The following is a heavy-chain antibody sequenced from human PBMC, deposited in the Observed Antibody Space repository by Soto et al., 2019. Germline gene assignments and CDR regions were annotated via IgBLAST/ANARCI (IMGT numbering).Heavy chain of an antibody. CDR2: IYTSGST. Sequence: ETLSLTCTVSGGSISSYYWSWIRQPAGKGLEWIGRIYTSGSTSYNPSLKSRVTMSVDTSKNQFSLKLSSVTAADTAVYYCARELYDFWSGTPSYGMDVWGQGTTVTVS. D-gene: IGHD3-3*01. CDR1: GGSISSYY. CDR3: ARELYDFWSGTPSYGMDV. V-gene: IGHV4-4*07. J-gene: IGHJ6*02.